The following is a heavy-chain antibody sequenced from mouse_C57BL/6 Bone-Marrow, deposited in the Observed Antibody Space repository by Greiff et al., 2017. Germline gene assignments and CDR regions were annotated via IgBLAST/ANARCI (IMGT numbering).Heavy chain of an antibody. V-gene: IGHV5-16*01. CDR2: INYDGSST. CDR3: AREGGNWVFDY. D-gene: IGHD4-1*01. CDR1: GFTFSDYY. J-gene: IGHJ2*01. Sequence: EVKLVESEGGLVQPGSSMKLSCTASGFTFSDYYMAWVRQVPEKGLEWVANINYDGSSTYYLDSLKSRFIISRDNAKNILYLQMSSLKSEDTATXYCAREGGNWVFDYWGQGTTLTVSS.